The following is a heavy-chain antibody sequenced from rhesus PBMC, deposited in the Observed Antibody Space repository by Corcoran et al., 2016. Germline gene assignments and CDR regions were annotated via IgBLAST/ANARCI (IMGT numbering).Heavy chain of an antibody. V-gene: IGHV4-147*01. CDR3: ARGLPWDGLQS. D-gene: IGHD1-44*01. J-gene: IGHJ6*01. CDR1: GASISNTY. Sequence: QVQLQESGPGLVKASETLPLTCAVSGASISNTYWTWIRQAPGKGLEWIGRIFGSCGSTRYYPSLTTRVTISRGTSKNQFSLNLNAVTAADTAVYYCARGLPWDGLQSWGQGVVVTVSS. CDR2: IFGSCGST.